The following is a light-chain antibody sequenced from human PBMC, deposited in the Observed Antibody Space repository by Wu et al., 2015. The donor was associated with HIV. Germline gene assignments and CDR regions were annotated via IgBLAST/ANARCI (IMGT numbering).Light chain of an antibody. CDR2: AAS. CDR1: QTLNKYQ. V-gene: IGKV3-20*01. J-gene: IGKJ1*01. CDR3: QQYSSSPRT. Sequence: EIVLTQSPGTLSLSPGERATLSCRASQTLNKYQLAWYQQKPGQAPRLLIYAASTRATGIPDRFSGSGSGTDFTFTISRLEPEDFAVYYCQQYSSSPRTFGQGTKVEIK.